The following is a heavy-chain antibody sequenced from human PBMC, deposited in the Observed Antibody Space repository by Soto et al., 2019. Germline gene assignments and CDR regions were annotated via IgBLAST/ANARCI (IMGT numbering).Heavy chain of an antibody. D-gene: IGHD6-6*01. CDR1: ESTFTSKP. CDR3: AKDRIAARLGYFDY. Sequence: GGPLDLPVEAPESTFTSKPRSWVGRPQGRGWGWFSAISGRGGSTYYADSVKGRFTISRDNSKNTLYLQMNSLRAEDTAVYYCAKDRIAARLGYFDYWGQGTLVTVSS. J-gene: IGHJ4*02. V-gene: IGHV3-23*01. CDR2: ISGRGGST.